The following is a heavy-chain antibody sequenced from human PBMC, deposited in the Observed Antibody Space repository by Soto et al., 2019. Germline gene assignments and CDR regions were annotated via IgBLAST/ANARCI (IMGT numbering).Heavy chain of an antibody. CDR1: GYSFDTYW. CDR2: IYPGDSDT. Sequence: GESLKISCKGSGYSFDTYWIGWVRQLPGKGLEWMGIIYPGDSDTRYSPSFQGQVTISADQSISTAYLQWSSLKASDTAMYYCARRSPQSTSSASCFDYWGQGTLVTVSS. J-gene: IGHJ4*02. CDR3: ARRSPQSTSSASCFDY. D-gene: IGHD2-2*01. V-gene: IGHV5-51*01.